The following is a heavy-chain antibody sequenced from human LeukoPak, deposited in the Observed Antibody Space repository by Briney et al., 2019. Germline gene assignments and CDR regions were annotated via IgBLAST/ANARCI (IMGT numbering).Heavy chain of an antibody. V-gene: IGHV4-39*01. CDR3: ATWIVGTTQRVDY. J-gene: IGHJ4*02. D-gene: IGHD1-26*01. Sequence: SETLSLTCTVSGGSISSGDYSWGWIRQPPGKGLEWIGSIHYSGTTYYNPSLKSRVTISVDTSKNQFSLKLTSVTAADTAVYYCATWIVGTTQRVDYWGQGTLVTVSS. CDR2: IHYSGTT. CDR1: GGSISSGDYS.